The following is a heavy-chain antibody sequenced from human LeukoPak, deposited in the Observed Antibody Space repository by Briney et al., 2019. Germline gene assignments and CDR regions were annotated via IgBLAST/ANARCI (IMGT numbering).Heavy chain of an antibody. CDR2: MNPNSGNT. CDR3: ARKYSGYDPYYYYYMDV. J-gene: IGHJ6*03. CDR1: GYTFTSYD. Sequence: ASVKVSCKASGYTFTSYDINWVRQATGQGLEWMGWMNPNSGNTGYAQKFQGRVTITRNTSISTAYMELSSLRSEDTAAYYCARKYSGYDPYYYYYMDVWGKGTTVTVSS. V-gene: IGHV1-8*03. D-gene: IGHD5-12*01.